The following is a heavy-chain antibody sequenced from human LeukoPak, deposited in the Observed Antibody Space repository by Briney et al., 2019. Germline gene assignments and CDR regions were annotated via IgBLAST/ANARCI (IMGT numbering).Heavy chain of an antibody. CDR2: ISGSGGST. V-gene: IGHV3-23*01. CDR1: GFTFSSYA. Sequence: GGSLRLSCAASGFTFSSYAMSWVRQAPGKGLEWVSAISGSGGSTYYADSVKGRFTISRDNSKNTLYLRMNSLRAEDTAVYYCAKGSDSSSTRFDYWGQGTLVTVSS. D-gene: IGHD6-6*01. CDR3: AKGSDSSSTRFDY. J-gene: IGHJ4*02.